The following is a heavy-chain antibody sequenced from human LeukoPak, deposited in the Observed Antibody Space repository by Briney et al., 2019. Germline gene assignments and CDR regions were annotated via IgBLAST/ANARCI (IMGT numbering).Heavy chain of an antibody. CDR2: INPNSGGT. Sequence: ASVKVSCKASGYTFTGYYMHWVRQAPGQGLEWMGWINPNSGGTNYAQKFQGRVTMTRDTSISTAYMELSRLRSDDTAVYYCARESGVTVAEGNWFDPWGQGTLVTVSS. J-gene: IGHJ5*02. CDR1: GYTFTGYY. V-gene: IGHV1-2*02. D-gene: IGHD4-23*01. CDR3: ARESGVTVAEGNWFDP.